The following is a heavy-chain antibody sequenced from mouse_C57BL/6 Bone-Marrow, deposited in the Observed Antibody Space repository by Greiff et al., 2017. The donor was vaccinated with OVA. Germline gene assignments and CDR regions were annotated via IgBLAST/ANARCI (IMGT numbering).Heavy chain of an antibody. D-gene: IGHD1-1*01. Sequence: EVQLQQSGPELVKPGASVKMSCKASGYTFTDYYMHWVKQSPGKSLEWIGYIYPNNGGNGYNQKFKGKATLTVDKSSSTAYMELRSLTSEDSAVYYCARYYYGSKGNWFAYWGQGTLVTVSA. CDR1: GYTFTDYY. V-gene: IGHV1-34*01. CDR3: ARYYYGSKGNWFAY. CDR2: IYPNNGGN. J-gene: IGHJ3*01.